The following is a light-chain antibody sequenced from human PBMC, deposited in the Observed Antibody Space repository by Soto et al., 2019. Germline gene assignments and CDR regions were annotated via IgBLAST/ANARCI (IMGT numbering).Light chain of an antibody. J-gene: IGKJ1*01. Sequence: DVVLTQSPLSLPVTLGQPASISCRSSQSLVYSDGNTYLSWFQQRPGQSPRRLIYKISNRDSGVPDRFSGSGSRTEFTLKINRAEANGIGNYYCMQGTPLPPTFGQGTTVEIK. CDR3: MQGTPLPPT. V-gene: IGKV2-30*01. CDR2: KIS. CDR1: QSLVYSDGNTY.